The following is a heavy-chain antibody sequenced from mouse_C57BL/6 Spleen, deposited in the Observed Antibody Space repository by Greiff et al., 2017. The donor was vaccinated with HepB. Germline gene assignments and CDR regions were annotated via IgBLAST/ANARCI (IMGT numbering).Heavy chain of an antibody. CDR1: GYTFTDYY. D-gene: IGHD5-5*01. CDR2: INPNNGGT. CDR3: ARRPLRYLTRDYWYFDV. V-gene: IGHV1-26*01. J-gene: IGHJ1*03. Sequence: EVQLQQSGPELVKPGASVKISCKASGYTFTDYYMNWVKQSHGKSLEWIGDINPNNGGTSYNQKFKGKATLTVDKSSSTAYMELRSLTSEDSAVYYCARRPLRYLTRDYWYFDVWGTGTTVTVSS.